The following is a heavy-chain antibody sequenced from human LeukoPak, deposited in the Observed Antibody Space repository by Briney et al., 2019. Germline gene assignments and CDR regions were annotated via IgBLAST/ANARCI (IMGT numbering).Heavy chain of an antibody. V-gene: IGHV4-38-2*01. CDR2: IYHSGST. CDR1: GYSISSGYY. D-gene: IGHD2-2*01. CDR3: ARYYRYQLLTYDAFGI. Sequence: SETLSLTCAVSGYSISSGYYWGWIRQPPGKGLEWIGSIYHSGSTYYNPSLKSRVTISVDTSKNQFSLKLSSVTAADTAVYYCARYYRYQLLTYDAFGIWGQGTMVTVSS. J-gene: IGHJ3*02.